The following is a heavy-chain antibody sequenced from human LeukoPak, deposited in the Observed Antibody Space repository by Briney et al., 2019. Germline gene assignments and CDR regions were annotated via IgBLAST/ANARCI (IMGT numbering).Heavy chain of an antibody. D-gene: IGHD4-23*01. J-gene: IGHJ4*02. CDR3: ARDYGGHSDLDY. V-gene: IGHV3-33*01. CDR2: IWFDGSKK. CDR1: GFTFSTYG. Sequence: PGGSLRLSCAASGFTFSTYGMHWVRQAPGKGLEWVAVIWFDGSKKYYADSVKGRFTISRDNSMNTLFLQMNRLRVEDTAVYYCARDYGGHSDLDYWGQGTLVSVSS.